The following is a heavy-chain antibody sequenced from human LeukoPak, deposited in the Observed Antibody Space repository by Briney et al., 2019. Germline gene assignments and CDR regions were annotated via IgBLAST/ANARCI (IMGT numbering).Heavy chain of an antibody. J-gene: IGHJ3*02. D-gene: IGHD6-13*01. Sequence: SETLSLTCAVSGGSISSYYWSWIRQPPGKGRGWVGYIYYSGSTNYNPSLKSRVTISVVKSKNQFSLKLSSVTAADTAVYYCAREGSTIAAAGVYAFDIWGQGTMVTVSS. CDR2: IYYSGST. CDR3: AREGSTIAAAGVYAFDI. V-gene: IGHV4-59*12. CDR1: GGSISSYY.